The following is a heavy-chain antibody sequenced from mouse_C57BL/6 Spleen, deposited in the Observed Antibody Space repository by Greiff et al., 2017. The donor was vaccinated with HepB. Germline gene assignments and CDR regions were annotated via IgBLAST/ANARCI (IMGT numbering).Heavy chain of an antibody. J-gene: IGHJ2*01. CDR2: IYPGSGST. CDR1: GYTFTSYW. Sequence: QVQLQQPGAELVKPGASVKMSCKASGYTFTSYWITWVKQRPGQGLEWIGDIYPGSGSTNYNEKFKSKATLTVDTSSSTAYMQLSSLTSEDSAVYYCASEGYDYDVFDYWGQGTTLTVSS. D-gene: IGHD2-4*01. CDR3: ASEGYDYDVFDY. V-gene: IGHV1-55*01.